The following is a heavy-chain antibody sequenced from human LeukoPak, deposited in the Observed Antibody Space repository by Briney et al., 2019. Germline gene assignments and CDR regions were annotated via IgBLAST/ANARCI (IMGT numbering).Heavy chain of an antibody. V-gene: IGHV3-43D*03. D-gene: IGHD2-2*01. CDR1: GFTFDDYA. Sequence: GGSLRLSCAASGFTFDDYAMHWVRQAPGKGLEWVSLISWDGDSTYYADSVKGRFTISRDNSKNSLYLQMNSLRAEDTALYYCAKGESLVVLAAPFDYWGQGTLVTVSS. J-gene: IGHJ4*02. CDR3: AKGESLVVLAAPFDY. CDR2: ISWDGDST.